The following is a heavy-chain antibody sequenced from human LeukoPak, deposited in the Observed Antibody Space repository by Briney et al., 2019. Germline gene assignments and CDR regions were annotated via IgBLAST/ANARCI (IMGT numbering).Heavy chain of an antibody. CDR1: GCSITSYW. V-gene: IGHV5-51*01. D-gene: IGHD5-18*01. J-gene: IGHJ5*02. Sequence: GESLKISCKGSGCSITSYWIGWVGQMPGKGLEWMGIIYPGDSDTRYSPSFQGQVTISADKSISTAYLQWSSLKASDTAMYYCARSWIQLPSWFDPWGQGTLVTVSS. CDR3: ARSWIQLPSWFDP. CDR2: IYPGDSDT.